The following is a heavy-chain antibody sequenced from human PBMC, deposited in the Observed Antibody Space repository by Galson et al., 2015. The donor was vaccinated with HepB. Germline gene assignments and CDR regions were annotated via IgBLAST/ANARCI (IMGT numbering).Heavy chain of an antibody. CDR1: GFIFDDYA. J-gene: IGHJ6*02. V-gene: IGHV3-9*01. CDR2: ISWNSGGK. CDR3: AKDYREHGMDV. D-gene: IGHD4-11*01. Sequence: SLRLSCAASGFIFDDYAMHWVRQAPGKGLEWVSGISWNSGGKGYAGSVKGRFTISRDNSKSSLYLQMNSLRVDDTAVYYCAKDYREHGMDVWGLGTTVTVSS.